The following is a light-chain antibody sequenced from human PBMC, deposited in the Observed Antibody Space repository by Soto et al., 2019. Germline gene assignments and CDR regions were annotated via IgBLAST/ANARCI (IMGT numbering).Light chain of an antibody. V-gene: IGKV1-9*01. CDR3: QQLKTYPYT. J-gene: IGKJ2*01. Sequence: IQLTQSPSSLSASVGDRVTLTCRASQDINKFFAWFQQTPGKAPKLLVYSASTLHSGVPSRFSGSGSGTDFALPISSLQPEDFATYYCQQLKTYPYTFGQGTRLDIK. CDR1: QDINKF. CDR2: SAS.